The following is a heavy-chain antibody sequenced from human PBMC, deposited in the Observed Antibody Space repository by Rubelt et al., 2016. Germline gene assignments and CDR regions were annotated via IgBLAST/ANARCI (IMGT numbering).Heavy chain of an antibody. Sequence: EVQLLEFGGGLVQPGGSLRLSCAASGFTFSSYVMSWVRQAPGTGLEWVSSLSGSGGTAHYTDAVKGRFPISRDNSKNTLYLQMNSLRAEDTAVYYCAKGEQWFSSNWFGPWGQGTLVSVSS. V-gene: IGHV3-23*01. CDR1: GFTFSSYV. CDR3: AKGEQWFSSNWFGP. D-gene: IGHD6-19*01. J-gene: IGHJ5*02. CDR2: LSGSGGTA.